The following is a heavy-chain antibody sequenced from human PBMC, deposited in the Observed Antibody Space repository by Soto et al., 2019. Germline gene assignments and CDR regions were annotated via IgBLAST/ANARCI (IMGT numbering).Heavy chain of an antibody. CDR3: ARSQGTSSSLEIYYYYYYGMDV. J-gene: IGHJ6*02. CDR2: IIPISGTA. V-gene: IGHV1-69*01. Sequence: QVQLVQSGAEVKKPGSSVKVSCKASGGTFSSYAISWVRQAPGQGLEWMGGIIPISGTANYAQKFQGRVTMTADGSTSTVSMELSSLRSEDTAVYFCARSQGTSSSLEIYYYYYYGMDVWGQGTTVTVSS. D-gene: IGHD2-8*01. CDR1: GGTFSSYA.